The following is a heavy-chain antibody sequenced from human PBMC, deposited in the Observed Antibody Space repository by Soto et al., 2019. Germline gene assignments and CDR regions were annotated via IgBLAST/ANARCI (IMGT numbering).Heavy chain of an antibody. J-gene: IGHJ3*02. CDR3: ARFDYGDFPISIDI. CDR2: ISYDGSNK. D-gene: IGHD4-17*01. Sequence: PGGSLRLSCAASGFTFSSYAMHWVRQAPGKGLEWVAVISYDGSNKYYADSVKGRFTISRDNSKNTLYLQMNSLRAEDTAVYYCARFDYGDFPISIDIWGQGTMVTVSS. V-gene: IGHV3-30-3*01. CDR1: GFTFSSYA.